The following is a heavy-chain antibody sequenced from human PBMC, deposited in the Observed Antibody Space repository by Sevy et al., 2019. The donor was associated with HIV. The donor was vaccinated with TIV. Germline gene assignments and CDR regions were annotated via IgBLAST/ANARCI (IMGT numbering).Heavy chain of an antibody. Sequence: GGSLRLSCAASGFTFSSYAMHWVRQAPGKGLEWVAVISYDGSNKYYADSVKGRFTISRDNSKNTLYLQMNSLRAEDTAVYYCARDGLFHGSGSYTHYYYYGMDVWGHGTTVTVSS. D-gene: IGHD3-10*01. CDR2: ISYDGSNK. CDR1: GFTFSSYA. V-gene: IGHV3-30*04. CDR3: ARDGLFHGSGSYTHYYYYGMDV. J-gene: IGHJ6*02.